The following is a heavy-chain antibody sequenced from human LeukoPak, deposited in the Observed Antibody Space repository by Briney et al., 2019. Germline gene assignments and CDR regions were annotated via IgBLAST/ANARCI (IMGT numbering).Heavy chain of an antibody. CDR2: IYSGGST. Sequence: GGSLRLSCAASGFTVSSNYMTWVRQAPGKGLEWVSFIYSGGSTYYADSVKGRFTISRDNSKNTLYLQMDSLRAEDTAVYYCVRDTGRPRLAFDIWGRGTGVTVSS. CDR1: GFTVSSNY. V-gene: IGHV3-53*01. J-gene: IGHJ3*02. D-gene: IGHD6-19*01. CDR3: VRDTGRPRLAFDI.